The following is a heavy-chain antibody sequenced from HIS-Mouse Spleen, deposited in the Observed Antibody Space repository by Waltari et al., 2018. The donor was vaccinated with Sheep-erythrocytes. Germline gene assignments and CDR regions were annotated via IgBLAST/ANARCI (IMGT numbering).Heavy chain of an antibody. J-gene: IGHJ3*02. CDR3: AKGAFDI. CDR2: ISWNSGSI. Sequence: EVQLVESGGGLVQPGRSLRLYCAASGFTFDDYAMHWGRQAPGKGLEWVSGISWNSGSIGYADSVKGRFTISRDNAKNSLYLQMNSLRAEDTALYYCAKGAFDIWGQGTMVTVSS. CDR1: GFTFDDYA. V-gene: IGHV3-9*01.